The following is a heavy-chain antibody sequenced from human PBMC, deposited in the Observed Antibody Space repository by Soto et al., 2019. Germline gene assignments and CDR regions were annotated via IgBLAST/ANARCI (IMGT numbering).Heavy chain of an antibody. CDR3: PSRDKGTSVDY. CDR2: IYRTGST. V-gene: IGHV4-4*02. J-gene: IGHJ4*02. CDR1: VVSFTSNNW. Sequence: WETLSLTCAFSVVSFTSNNWWTWVRQPPGQGLEWIGEIYRTGSTNYNPSLKSRVTISLDKSENQFSLKVASLTAADTAVYYCPSRDKGTSVDYWGQGTVVTVSS. D-gene: IGHD1-7*01.